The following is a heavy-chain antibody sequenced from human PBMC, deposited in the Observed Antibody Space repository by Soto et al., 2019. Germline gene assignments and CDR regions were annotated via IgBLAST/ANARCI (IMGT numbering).Heavy chain of an antibody. CDR1: GGSISSSSYY. Sequence: QLQLQESGPGLVKPSETLSLTCTVSGGSISSSSYYWGWIRQPPGKGLEWIGSIYYSGSTYYNPSLKSRVTISVDTSKNQFSLKLSSVTAADTAVYYCARLYTPYDYIWGSYRFHYWGQGTLVTVSS. V-gene: IGHV4-39*01. D-gene: IGHD3-16*02. CDR2: IYYSGST. CDR3: ARLYTPYDYIWGSYRFHY. J-gene: IGHJ4*02.